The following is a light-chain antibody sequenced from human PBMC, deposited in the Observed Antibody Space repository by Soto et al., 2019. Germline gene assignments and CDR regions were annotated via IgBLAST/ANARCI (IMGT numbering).Light chain of an antibody. J-gene: IGLJ3*02. Sequence: QSALPQPPSASGSPGQSVTISCTGTSSDVGAYKYVSWYQQYPGKAPKLMIYEVSKRPSGVPDRFSGSKSGNTASLTVSGLQAEDEADYYCTSYAGSNIWVFGGGTKVTVL. CDR2: EVS. CDR3: TSYAGSNIWV. CDR1: SSDVGAYKY. V-gene: IGLV2-8*01.